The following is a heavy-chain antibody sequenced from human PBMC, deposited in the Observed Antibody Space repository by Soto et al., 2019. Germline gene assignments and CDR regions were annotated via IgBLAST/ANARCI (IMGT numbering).Heavy chain of an antibody. CDR3: ARDLWGYCGTDCYPLDV. CDR2: ISVHNGKT. V-gene: IGHV1-18*01. J-gene: IGHJ6*02. D-gene: IGHD2-21*02. CDR1: VYTFTAYA. Sequence: GASVKVSCKASVYTFTAYAINWVRQAPGQGLEWMAWISVHNGKTNYAQKFQDRVTLTTDTSTSTAYMELRSLTSEDTAVYYCARDLWGYCGTDCYPLDVWGQGTTVTVSS.